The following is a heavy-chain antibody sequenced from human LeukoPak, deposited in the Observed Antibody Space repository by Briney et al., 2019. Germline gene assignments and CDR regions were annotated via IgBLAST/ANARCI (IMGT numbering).Heavy chain of an antibody. J-gene: IGHJ4*02. Sequence: SVKVSCKASGGTFSTYAISWVRQAPGQGLEWMGGIIPLFGTANYVQKFQGRVTITADESTSTAYMELSSLRSDDTALYYCARGRQGYCGGGRCYICQFWGQGTLVTVSS. CDR3: ARGRQGYCGGGRCYICQF. CDR2: IIPLFGTA. V-gene: IGHV1-69*13. D-gene: IGHD2-15*01. CDR1: GGTFSTYA.